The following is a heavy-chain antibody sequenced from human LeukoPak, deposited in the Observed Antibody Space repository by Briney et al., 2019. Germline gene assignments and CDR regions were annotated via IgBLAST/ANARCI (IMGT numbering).Heavy chain of an antibody. CDR3: ARDRGIAGAQLDY. D-gene: IGHD1-26*01. V-gene: IGHV4-59*01. J-gene: IGHJ4*02. CDR2: IYYSGST. Sequence: SETLSLTCTVSGGSISSYYLSWIRQPRGKGLEWIGYIYYSGSTNYNPSLKSRVTISVDTSKNQFSLKLSSVTAADTAVYYCARDRGIAGAQLDYWGQGTLVTVSS. CDR1: GGSISSYY.